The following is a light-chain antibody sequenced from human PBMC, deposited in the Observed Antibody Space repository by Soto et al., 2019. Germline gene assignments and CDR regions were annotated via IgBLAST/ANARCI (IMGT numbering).Light chain of an antibody. CDR3: QQYYSYPPIT. J-gene: IGKJ5*01. CDR1: QTINNY. CDR2: HAS. Sequence: IQMTQSPSSLSASVGYRVTITCRTSQTINNYLNWYQQKPGRAPKLLIYHASSLETGVPSRFSGSGSGTEFTLTIRCLQSEDFATYYCQQYYSYPPITFGQGTRREIK. V-gene: IGKV1-13*02.